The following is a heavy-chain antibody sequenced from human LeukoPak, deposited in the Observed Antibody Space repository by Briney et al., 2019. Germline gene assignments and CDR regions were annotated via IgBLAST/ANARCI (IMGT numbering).Heavy chain of an antibody. D-gene: IGHD3-10*01. V-gene: IGHV4-59*01. CDR2: IYYSGST. CDR3: ARDQSYGSGSRWLGY. Sequence: KPSETLSLTCTVSGGSISSYYWSWIRQPPGKGLEWIGNIYYSGSTNYNPSLKSRVTISVDTSKNQFSLKLSSVTAADTAVYYCARDQSYGSGSRWLGYWGQGTLVTVSS. J-gene: IGHJ4*02. CDR1: GGSISSYY.